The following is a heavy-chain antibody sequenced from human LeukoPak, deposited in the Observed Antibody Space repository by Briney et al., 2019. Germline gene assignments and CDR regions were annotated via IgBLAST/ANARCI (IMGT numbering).Heavy chain of an antibody. CDR2: ITASGGST. J-gene: IGHJ4*02. Sequence: GGSLRLSCAASGFTFSDYFMSWVRQAPGKGLEWVSAITASGGSTYYADSVKGRFTISRDNSKNTLYLQMNSLRVEDTAVYYCAKGSAASRPYYFDYWGQGTLVTVSS. CDR1: GFTFSDYF. V-gene: IGHV3-23*01. D-gene: IGHD6-25*01. CDR3: AKGSAASRPYYFDY.